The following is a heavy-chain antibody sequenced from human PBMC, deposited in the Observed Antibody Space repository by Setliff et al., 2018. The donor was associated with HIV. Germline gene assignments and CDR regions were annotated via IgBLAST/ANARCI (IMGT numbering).Heavy chain of an antibody. CDR3: AIDMVGGWLRPMPDF. D-gene: IGHD2-2*01. V-gene: IGHV1-24*01. CDR2: FDPEDGET. J-gene: IGHJ4*02. Sequence: ASVKVSCKVSGFTLREVSMHWVRQAPGKGLEWMGYFDPEDGETVYAQKFQGRVTMTEDTSTNTAYMELSGLRSGDTAVYYCAIDMVGGWLRPMPDFWGPGTLVTVSS. CDR1: GFTLREVS.